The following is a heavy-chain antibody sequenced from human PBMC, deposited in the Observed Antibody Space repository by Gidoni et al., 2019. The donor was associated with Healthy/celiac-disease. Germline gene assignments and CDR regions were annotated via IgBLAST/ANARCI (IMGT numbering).Heavy chain of an antibody. V-gene: IGHV1-18*01. D-gene: IGHD3-16*01. CDR3: ARGHVLFNWFDP. J-gene: IGHJ5*02. CDR2: ISAYHGNT. CDR1: GYTCTSYG. Sequence: QVQLVQSGAEGKKPGASVKVSGKDAGYTCTSYGISWVRQAPGQGLEWMGWISAYHGNTNYAQKLPGRVPMTTDTSTSTAYMELRSLRSDDTAVYYCARGHVLFNWFDPWGQGTLVTVSS.